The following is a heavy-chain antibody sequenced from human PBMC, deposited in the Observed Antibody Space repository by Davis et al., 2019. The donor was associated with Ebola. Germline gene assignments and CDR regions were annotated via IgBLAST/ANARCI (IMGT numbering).Heavy chain of an antibody. CDR1: GFTFTRYW. CDR2: IDNDASIT. J-gene: IGHJ6*02. D-gene: IGHD6-19*01. V-gene: IGHV3-74*01. Sequence: PGGSLRLSCAAPGFTFTRYWMHWFRKAPGKALVWVSRIDNDASITRYVDSVKGRFTISRDNAKNTLYLQMNSLRAEDPAVYYCARDPMTVAGNYYYNGMDVWGQGTTVTVS. CDR3: ARDPMTVAGNYYYNGMDV.